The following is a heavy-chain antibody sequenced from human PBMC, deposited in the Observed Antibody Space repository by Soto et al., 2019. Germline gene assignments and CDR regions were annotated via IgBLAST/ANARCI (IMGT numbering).Heavy chain of an antibody. V-gene: IGHV3-66*01. CDR2: IYSGGST. CDR1: GFTVSSNY. Sequence: GGSLRLSCAASGFTVSSNYMSWVRQAPGKGLEWVSVIYSGGSTYYADSVKGRFTISRDNSKNTLYLQMNSLRAEDTAVYYCARAMDSGYDLVFGYWGQGTLVTVSS. D-gene: IGHD5-12*01. CDR3: ARAMDSGYDLVFGY. J-gene: IGHJ4*02.